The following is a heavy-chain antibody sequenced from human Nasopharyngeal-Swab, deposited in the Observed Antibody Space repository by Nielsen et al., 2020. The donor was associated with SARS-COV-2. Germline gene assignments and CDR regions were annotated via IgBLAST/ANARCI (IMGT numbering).Heavy chain of an antibody. D-gene: IGHD3-10*01. Sequence: WIRQPPGKGLEWIGSIYYSGSTYYNPSLKRRVTISVDTSKNQFSLKLSSVTAADTAVYYCASGEENNWFDPWGQGTLVTVSS. V-gene: IGHV4-39*07. CDR3: ASGEENNWFDP. J-gene: IGHJ5*02. CDR2: IYYSGST.